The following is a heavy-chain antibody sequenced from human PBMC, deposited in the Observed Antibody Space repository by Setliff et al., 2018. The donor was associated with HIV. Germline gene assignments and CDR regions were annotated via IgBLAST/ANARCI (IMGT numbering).Heavy chain of an antibody. CDR3: ARSSQWLVGGYFHH. V-gene: IGHV4-39*06. CDR1: AGSIRSSTYY. Sequence: PSETLSLTCTVSAGSIRSSTYYWAWIRQPPGKGLEWIGTIYYSGSTFYGDSVKGRFIISRDNSNNMLHLQMNSLRVEDTAIYYCARSSQWLVGGYFHHWGQGTLVTVSS. CDR2: IYYSGST. D-gene: IGHD6-19*01. J-gene: IGHJ1*01.